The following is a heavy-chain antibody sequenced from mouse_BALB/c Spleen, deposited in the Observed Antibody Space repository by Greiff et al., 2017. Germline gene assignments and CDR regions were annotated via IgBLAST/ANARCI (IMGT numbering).Heavy chain of an antibody. D-gene: IGHD2-5*01. Sequence: QVQLQQPGAELVKPGASVKLSCKASGYTFTSYWMHWVKQRPGQGLEWIGEINPSNGRTNYNEKFKSKATLTVDKSSSTAYMQLSSLTSEDSAVYYCARSNYGGYFDYGGQGTTLTVSS. CDR3: ARSNYGGYFDY. J-gene: IGHJ2*01. CDR1: GYTFTSYW. CDR2: INPSNGRT. V-gene: IGHV1S81*02.